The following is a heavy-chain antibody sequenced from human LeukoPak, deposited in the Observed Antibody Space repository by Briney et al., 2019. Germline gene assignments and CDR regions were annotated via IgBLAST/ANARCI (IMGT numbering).Heavy chain of an antibody. CDR2: ISYDGSNK. Sequence: PGGSLRLSCAASGFTFSSYAMHWVRQAPGKGLEWVAVISYDGSNKYYADSVKGRFTISRDNSKNTLYLQMNSLRAEDTAVYYCARDNYYDSSGYYVAAGFDPWGQGTLVTVSS. J-gene: IGHJ5*02. CDR3: ARDNYYDSSGYYVAAGFDP. D-gene: IGHD3-22*01. CDR1: GFTFSSYA. V-gene: IGHV3-30*04.